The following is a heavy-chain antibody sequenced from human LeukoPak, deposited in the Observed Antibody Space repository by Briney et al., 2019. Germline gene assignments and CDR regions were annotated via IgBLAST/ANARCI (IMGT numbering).Heavy chain of an antibody. CDR3: ARRSSGWDAFDI. Sequence: GSSVKVSCKASGGTFSSYAISWVRQAPGQGLERMGRIIPILGIANYAQKFQGRVTITADKSTSTAYMELSSLRSEDTAVYYCARRSSGWDAFDIWGQGTMVTVSS. J-gene: IGHJ3*02. CDR2: IIPILGIA. D-gene: IGHD6-19*01. CDR1: GGTFSSYA. V-gene: IGHV1-69*04.